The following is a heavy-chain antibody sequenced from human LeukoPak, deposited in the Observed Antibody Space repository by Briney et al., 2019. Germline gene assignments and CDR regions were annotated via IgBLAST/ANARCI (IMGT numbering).Heavy chain of an antibody. CDR2: IRHSGST. V-gene: IGHV4-34*01. Sequence: SETLSLTCGVSGVSFNDYYWSWIRQAPGKGLEWIGEIRHSGSTNYNPSLKGRVTVSVDTSKNQFSLRLTSVTAADTAVYYCARRGSWTYYYAMDVWAKGPRSPSP. CDR3: ARRGSWTYYYAMDV. CDR1: GVSFNDYY. J-gene: IGHJ6*02. D-gene: IGHD6-13*01.